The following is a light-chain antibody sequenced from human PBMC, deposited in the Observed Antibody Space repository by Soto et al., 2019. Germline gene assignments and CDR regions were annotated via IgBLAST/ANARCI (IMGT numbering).Light chain of an antibody. V-gene: IGLV1-47*01. Sequence: VVTQPPSASGTPGQRVTISCSGSSSNIGSNYVYWYQQLPGTAPKLLIYRNNQRPSGVPDRFSGSKSGTSASLAISGLRSEDEADYYCAAWDDSLSGHVVFGGGTKVTVL. CDR3: AAWDDSLSGHVV. CDR1: SSNIGSNY. CDR2: RNN. J-gene: IGLJ2*01.